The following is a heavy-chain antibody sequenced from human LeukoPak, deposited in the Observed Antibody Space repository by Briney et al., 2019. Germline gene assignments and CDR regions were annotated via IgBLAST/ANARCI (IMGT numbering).Heavy chain of an antibody. CDR1: GYSFTNYG. J-gene: IGHJ4*02. V-gene: IGHV1-18*01. CDR3: ARGPLTMIVVVFDY. Sequence: ASVKVSCKASGYSFTNYGISWVRQAPGQGLEWMGWISAYTGNTNYAQKLRGRVTMTTDTSTSTAYMELRSLRSDDTAVYYCARGPLTMIVVVFDYWGQGTLVTVSS. CDR2: ISAYTGNT. D-gene: IGHD3-22*01.